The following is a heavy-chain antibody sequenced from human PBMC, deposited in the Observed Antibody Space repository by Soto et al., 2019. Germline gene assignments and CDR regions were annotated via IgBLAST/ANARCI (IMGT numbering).Heavy chain of an antibody. D-gene: IGHD6-13*01. Sequence: SQTLSLTCAISGDSVSSNSAAWNWIRQSPSRGLEWLGRTYYRSKWYNDYAVSVKSRITINPDTSKNQFSLQLNSVTPEDTAVYYCAREPRQPSFYYYYYYMDVWGKGTTVTVSS. V-gene: IGHV6-1*01. CDR2: TYYRSKWYN. J-gene: IGHJ6*03. CDR1: GDSVSSNSAA. CDR3: AREPRQPSFYYYYYYMDV.